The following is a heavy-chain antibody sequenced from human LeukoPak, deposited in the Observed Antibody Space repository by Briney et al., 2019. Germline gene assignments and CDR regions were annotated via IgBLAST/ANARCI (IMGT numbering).Heavy chain of an antibody. V-gene: IGHV1-69*04. CDR2: IIPILGIA. D-gene: IGHD4-17*01. J-gene: IGHJ4*02. Sequence: ASVKVSCKASGGTFSSYAISWVRQAPGQGLEWMGRIIPILGIANYAQKFRGRVTITADKSTSTAYMELSSLRSEDTAVYYCARTLTTVTTEAGYWGQGTLVTVSS. CDR1: GGTFSSYA. CDR3: ARTLTTVTTEAGY.